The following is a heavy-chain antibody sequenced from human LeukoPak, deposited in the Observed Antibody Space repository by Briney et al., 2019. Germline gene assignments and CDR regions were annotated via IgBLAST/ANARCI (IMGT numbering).Heavy chain of an antibody. V-gene: IGHV3-74*01. D-gene: IGHD3-22*01. CDR2: INSDGSST. J-gene: IGHJ4*02. Sequence: GGSLRLSCAASGFNFSSYWMHWVRQAPWKGLVLVSRINSDGSSTSYADSVKGRFNISRDNAKNTLYLQMNILSAEETAVYYCARIDSYDSSGFDYWGQGTLVTVSS. CDR3: ARIDSYDSSGFDY. CDR1: GFNFSSYW.